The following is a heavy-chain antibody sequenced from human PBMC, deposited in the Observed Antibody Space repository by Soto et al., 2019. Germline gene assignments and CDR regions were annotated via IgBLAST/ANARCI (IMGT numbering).Heavy chain of an antibody. CDR2: ISGSGGST. D-gene: IGHD2-8*01. CDR1: GFTFSSYA. CDR3: AKDFVLMVYATYWYFDL. J-gene: IGHJ2*01. Sequence: EVQLLESGGGLVQPGGSLRLSCAASGFTFSSYAMSWVRQAPGKGLEWVSAISGSGGSTYYADSVKGRFTISRDNSKSTLYLQMNSLRAEDTAVYYCAKDFVLMVYATYWYFDLWGRGTLVTVSS. V-gene: IGHV3-23*01.